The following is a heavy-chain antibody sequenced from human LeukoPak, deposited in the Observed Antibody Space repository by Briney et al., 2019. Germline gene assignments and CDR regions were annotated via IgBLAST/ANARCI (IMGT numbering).Heavy chain of an antibody. D-gene: IGHD3-3*01. Sequence: PSETLSLTCTVSGGSISSSSYYWGWIRQPPGKGLEWIGSIYYSGSTYYNPSLKSRVTISVDRSKNQFSLKLSSVTAADTAVYYCARLGYYDFWIDYWGQGTLVTVSS. CDR3: ARLGYYDFWIDY. CDR1: GGSISSSSYY. V-gene: IGHV4-39*01. CDR2: IYYSGST. J-gene: IGHJ4*02.